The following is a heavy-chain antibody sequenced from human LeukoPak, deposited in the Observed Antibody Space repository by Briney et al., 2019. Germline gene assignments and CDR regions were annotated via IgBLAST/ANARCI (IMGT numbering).Heavy chain of an antibody. V-gene: IGHV4-59*01. CDR1: GGSICGYY. J-gene: IGHJ5*02. CDR2: IYYSGST. Sequence: PSETLSLTCTVSGGSICGYYWSWIRQPPGKGLEWIGYIYYSGSTNYNPSLKSRVTISVDTSKNQVSLKLSSLTAADTAVYYCARGEKYDFWSGYSSWGQGTLVTVSS. D-gene: IGHD3-3*01. CDR3: ARGEKYDFWSGYSS.